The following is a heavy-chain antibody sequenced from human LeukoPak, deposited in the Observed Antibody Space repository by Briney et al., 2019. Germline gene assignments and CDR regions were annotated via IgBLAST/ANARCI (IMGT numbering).Heavy chain of an antibody. CDR2: IKQDGSDK. V-gene: IGHV3-7*01. J-gene: IGHJ6*03. Sequence: GGPLRLSCAAAGFTFNTYWMTWVREAQGKGLEWVANIKQDGSDKRYVDSVKGRFTISRDNAKNSLYLQVNSLRAEDTAVYYCVRGMDVWGKGTTVTVSS. CDR3: VRGMDV. CDR1: GFTFNTYW.